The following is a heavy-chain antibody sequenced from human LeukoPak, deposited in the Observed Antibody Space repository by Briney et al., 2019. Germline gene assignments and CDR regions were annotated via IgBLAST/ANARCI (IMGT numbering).Heavy chain of an antibody. J-gene: IGHJ3*02. CDR3: AKDTYDFWSGTKIDAFDI. CDR1: GFTFSSYA. CDR2: ISGSGGST. Sequence: GGSLRLSCAASGFTFSSYAMSWVRQAPGKGLEWVSAISGSGGSTYYADSVKDRFTISRDNSKNTLYLQMNSLRAEDTAVYYCAKDTYDFWSGTKIDAFDIWGQGTMVTVSS. V-gene: IGHV3-23*01. D-gene: IGHD3-3*01.